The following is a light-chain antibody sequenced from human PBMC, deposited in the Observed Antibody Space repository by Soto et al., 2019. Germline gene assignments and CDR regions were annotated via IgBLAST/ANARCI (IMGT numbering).Light chain of an antibody. CDR2: EVT. V-gene: IGLV2-14*01. CDR1: ISDVYDYKY. CDR3: SSFAPYSLGV. J-gene: IGLJ3*02. Sequence: QSALTQPASVSGSPGQSITISCTATISDVYDYKYVSWYQQHPGKAPKLIIYEVTHRPSGVSSCFSGSMSDNTAYLTISGLQAEDEGDYYCSSFAPYSLGVFVGGTQLTVL.